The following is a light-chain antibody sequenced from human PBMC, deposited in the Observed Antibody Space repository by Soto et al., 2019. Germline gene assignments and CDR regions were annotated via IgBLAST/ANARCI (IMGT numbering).Light chain of an antibody. J-gene: IGKJ5*01. Sequence: EIVLTQSPGTLSLSPGERATLSCRASQSVSSSYLAWYQQKPCQAPRLLIYVASSRATGITDKFSGSGSGTDFTLTISRLEPEDFSVYYCQQYGSSPSFGQGTRLEIK. CDR1: QSVSSSY. CDR3: QQYGSSPS. CDR2: VAS. V-gene: IGKV3-20*01.